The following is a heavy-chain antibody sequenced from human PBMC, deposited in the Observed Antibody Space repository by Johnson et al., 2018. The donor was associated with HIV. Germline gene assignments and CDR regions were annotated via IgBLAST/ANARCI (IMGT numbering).Heavy chain of an antibody. CDR1: GFTVSSNE. J-gene: IGHJ3*01. D-gene: IGHD3-3*01. CDR2: ISGGCT. CDR3: AKSEGVYYNFWSGTTGAFDL. Sequence: VQLVESRGVLVQPGGSLRLSCAASGFTVSSNEMSWVRQAPGKGLEWVSSISGGCTYYADSRKGRFTISRDNSKNTLHLQMNSLRAEDTAVYYCAKSEGVYYNFWSGTTGAFDLWGQGTMVTVSS. V-gene: IGHV3-38-3*01.